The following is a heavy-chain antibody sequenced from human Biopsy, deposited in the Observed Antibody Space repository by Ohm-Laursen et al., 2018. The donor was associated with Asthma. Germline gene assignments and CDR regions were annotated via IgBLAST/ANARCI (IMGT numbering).Heavy chain of an antibody. CDR3: ARKAGSCISRTCYSLDF. J-gene: IGHJ4*02. CDR1: GGTFNTYV. Sequence: ASVKVSCKSLGGTFNTYVIGWVRQAPGQGLEWMGGHNSVVGNTTYPQKFQDRVTITADDSTSTVYMELSSLRSEDTAVYYCARKAGSCISRTCYSLDFWGQGTLVTVSS. D-gene: IGHD2-2*01. V-gene: IGHV1-69*13. CDR2: HNSVVGNT.